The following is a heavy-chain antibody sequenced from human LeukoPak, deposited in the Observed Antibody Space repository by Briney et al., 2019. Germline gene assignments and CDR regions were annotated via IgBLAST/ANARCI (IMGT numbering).Heavy chain of an antibody. CDR3: ARDSPSYCSSTSCVGPLDY. D-gene: IGHD2-2*01. J-gene: IGHJ4*02. V-gene: IGHV4-61*02. CDR1: GDSIGRGSYY. Sequence: PSETLSLTCAVSGDSIGRGSYYWGWIRQPAGKAPEWIGRIFNTGSTSYNPSLKSRVTISVDTSKNHFSLNLRSVTAADTAVYYCARDSPSYCSSTSCVGPLDYWGQGTLVTVSS. CDR2: IFNTGST.